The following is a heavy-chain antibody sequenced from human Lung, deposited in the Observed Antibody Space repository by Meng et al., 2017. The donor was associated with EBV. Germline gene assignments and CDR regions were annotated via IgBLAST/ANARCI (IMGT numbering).Heavy chain of an antibody. CDR3: ARAVIGYCSGTTGCYHYFDY. D-gene: IGHD2-15*01. CDR1: GYTFISYV. J-gene: IGHJ4*02. Sequence: QVQLVQSGAEVKKPXXXXKXSXKAXGYTFISYVIYWVRQAPGQGLEWMGWISTYNGNTNSAQKLQGRVTMTTDTSTSTAYMELRSLRSDDTAVYYCARAVIGYCSGTTGCYHYFDYWGQGTLVTVSS. V-gene: IGHV1-18*01. CDR2: ISTYNGNT.